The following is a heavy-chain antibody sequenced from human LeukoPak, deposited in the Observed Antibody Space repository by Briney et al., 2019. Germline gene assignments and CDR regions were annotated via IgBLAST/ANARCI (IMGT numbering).Heavy chain of an antibody. D-gene: IGHD6-25*01. CDR1: GYTFTGYY. Sequence: ASVTVSCKASGYTFTGYYMHWVRQAPGQGLEWMGRINPNSGGTNYAQKFQGRVTMTRDTSISTAYMELSRLRSDDTAVYYCAILPFPTGYHPFDYWGQGTLVTVSS. CDR2: INPNSGGT. CDR3: AILPFPTGYHPFDY. V-gene: IGHV1-2*06. J-gene: IGHJ4*02.